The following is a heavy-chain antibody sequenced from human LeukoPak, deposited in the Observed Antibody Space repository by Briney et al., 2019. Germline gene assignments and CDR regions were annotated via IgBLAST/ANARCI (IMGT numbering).Heavy chain of an antibody. CDR1: GFTSSDNN. D-gene: IGHD1-26*01. J-gene: IGHJ3*02. Sequence: PGGSLSPSCAPPGFTSSDNNISWIRQAPGRGREWVSFISETGSYTNYADSVKGQFTISRDNAKNSLYLQMHSLRAEDTAVYYCARDVKTTTGAFDIWGQGTMVTVSS. V-gene: IGHV3-11*06. CDR2: ISETGSYT. CDR3: ARDVKTTTGAFDI.